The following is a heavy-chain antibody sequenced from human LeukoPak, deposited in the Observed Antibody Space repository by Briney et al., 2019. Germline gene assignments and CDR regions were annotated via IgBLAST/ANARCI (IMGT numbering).Heavy chain of an antibody. J-gene: IGHJ4*02. CDR2: ISAYNGNT. D-gene: IGHD3-3*01. V-gene: IGHV1-18*01. Sequence: ASVKVSCKASGYTFTSYGISWVRQAPGQGLEWMGWISAYNGNTNYAQKLQGRVTMTTDTSTSTAYMELRSLRSDDTAVYYCARVPNFIFWSGYYTTHFDYWGQGTLVTVSS. CDR3: ARVPNFIFWSGYYTTHFDY. CDR1: GYTFTSYG.